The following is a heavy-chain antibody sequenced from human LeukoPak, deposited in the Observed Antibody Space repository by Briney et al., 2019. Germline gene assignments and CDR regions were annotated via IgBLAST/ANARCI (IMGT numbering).Heavy chain of an antibody. CDR2: ISSDGTKE. J-gene: IGHJ6*02. CDR1: GFTFSSYG. V-gene: IGHV3-30*03. Sequence: GGSLRLSCAASGFTFSSYGMHWVRQAPGKGLGWVTTISSDGTKEYYADSVKGRFTISRDNSKNTLSLQMSSLRAEDTAMYYCATAPHGMDVWGQGTTVTVSS. CDR3: ATAPHGMDV.